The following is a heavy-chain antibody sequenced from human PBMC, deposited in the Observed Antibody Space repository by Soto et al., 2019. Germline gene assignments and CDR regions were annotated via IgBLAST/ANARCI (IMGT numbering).Heavy chain of an antibody. CDR1: GYTFTSYG. J-gene: IGHJ6*02. CDR3: ARGYDGWLQFVGYYGMDV. CDR2: ISAYNGNT. V-gene: IGHV1-18*04. D-gene: IGHD5-12*01. Sequence: ASVKVSCKASGYTFTSYGISWVRQAPGQGLEWMRWISAYNGNTNYAQKLQGRVTMTTGTSTSTAYMELRSLRSDDTAVYYCARGYDGWLQFVGYYGMDVWGQGTTVTVSS.